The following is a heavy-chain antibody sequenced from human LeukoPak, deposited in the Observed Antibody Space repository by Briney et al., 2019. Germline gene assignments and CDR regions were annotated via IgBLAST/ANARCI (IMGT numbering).Heavy chain of an antibody. J-gene: IGHJ4*02. Sequence: SETLSLTCTVSGGSISSYYWSWIRQPPGKGLGWIGYIYYSGSTNYNPSLKSRVTISVDTSKNQFSLKLSSVTAADTAVYYCARVGYSYGTPALYFDYWGQGTLVTVSS. CDR1: GGSISSYY. V-gene: IGHV4-59*01. CDR2: IYYSGST. CDR3: ARVGYSYGTPALYFDY. D-gene: IGHD5-18*01.